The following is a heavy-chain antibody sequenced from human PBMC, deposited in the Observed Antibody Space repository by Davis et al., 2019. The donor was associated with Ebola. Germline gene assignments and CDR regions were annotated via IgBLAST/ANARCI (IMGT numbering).Heavy chain of an antibody. J-gene: IGHJ4*02. CDR3: AREIGWLQLGLDY. D-gene: IGHD5-24*01. CDR1: GFTFSNHW. Sequence: GESLKISCAASGFTFSNHWMHWVRQAPGKGLVWVSRINGDGSSTSYADSVKGRFTISRDNSKNTLYLQMNSLRDEDTAVYYCAREIGWLQLGLDYWGQGTLVTVSS. V-gene: IGHV3-74*01. CDR2: INGDGSST.